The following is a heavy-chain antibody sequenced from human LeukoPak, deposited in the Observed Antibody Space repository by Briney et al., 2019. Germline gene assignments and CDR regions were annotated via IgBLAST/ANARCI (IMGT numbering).Heavy chain of an antibody. CDR3: SSRITMVRGSSLNFDY. CDR1: GGSISSYY. D-gene: IGHD3-10*01. Sequence: SETLSLTCTVSGGSISSYYWSWIRQPPGKGLEWIGSIYYSGSTYYNPSLKSRVTISVDTSKNQFSLKLSSVTAADTAVYYCSSRITMVRGSSLNFDYWGQGTLVTVSS. CDR2: IYYSGST. J-gene: IGHJ4*02. V-gene: IGHV4-39*07.